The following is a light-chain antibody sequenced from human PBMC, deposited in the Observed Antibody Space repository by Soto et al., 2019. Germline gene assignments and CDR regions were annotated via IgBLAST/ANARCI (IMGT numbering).Light chain of an antibody. Sequence: ILMTQSPVILSVSPGERATLSCRASQSVSNKLAWYQQRPGRAPSLLIYGASTRATGIPARLSGSGSGTEFTLTISSLQSEDFAVYYCQQYNQWPQFTFGPGTRVDIK. J-gene: IGKJ3*01. CDR1: QSVSNK. CDR2: GAS. CDR3: QQYNQWPQFT. V-gene: IGKV3-15*01.